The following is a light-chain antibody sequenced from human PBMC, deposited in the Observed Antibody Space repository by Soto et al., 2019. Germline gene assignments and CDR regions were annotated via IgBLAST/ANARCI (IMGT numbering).Light chain of an antibody. CDR3: SSYTSSSIPYV. CDR1: SRDVGCYNY. V-gene: IGLV2-14*01. J-gene: IGLJ1*01. CDR2: DVS. Sequence: QSVLTQPASVSGSPGQSITISCTGTSRDVGCYNYVSWYQQHPGKAPKLMIYDVSIRPSGVSIRFSGSKSGNTASLTISGLQAEDEADYYCSSYTSSSIPYVFGTGTKVTVL.